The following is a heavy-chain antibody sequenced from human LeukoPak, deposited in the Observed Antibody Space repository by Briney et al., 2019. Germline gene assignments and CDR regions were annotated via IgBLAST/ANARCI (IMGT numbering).Heavy chain of an antibody. CDR3: ATPTCGGDCPPVFHI. D-gene: IGHD2-21*02. CDR1: GFTFSSYS. J-gene: IGHJ3*02. Sequence: GGSLRLSCAASGFTFSSYSMNWVRQAPGKGLEWVSYISSSSSTIYYADSVKGRFTISRDNAKNSLYLQMNSLRAEDTAVYYCATPTCGGDCPPVFHIWGQGTMVTVSS. CDR2: ISSSSSTI. V-gene: IGHV3-48*01.